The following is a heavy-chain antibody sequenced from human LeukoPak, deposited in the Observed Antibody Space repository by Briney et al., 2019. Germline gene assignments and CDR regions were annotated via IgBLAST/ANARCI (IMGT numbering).Heavy chain of an antibody. J-gene: IGHJ4*02. CDR3: ARWGPDGNFDY. D-gene: IGHD5-24*01. CDR2: IDPSGGST. Sequence: ASVKVSCKASGYTFTSYYMHWVRQAPGQGLEWMGIIDPSGGSTSYAQKFQGRVTMTRDMSTSTVYMELSSLRSEDTAVYYCARWGPDGNFDYWGQGTLVTVSS. V-gene: IGHV1-46*01. CDR1: GYTFTSYY.